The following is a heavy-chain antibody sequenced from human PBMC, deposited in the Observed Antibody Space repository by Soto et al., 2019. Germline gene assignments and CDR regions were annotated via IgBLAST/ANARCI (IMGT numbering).Heavy chain of an antibody. J-gene: IGHJ4*02. D-gene: IGHD4-17*01. V-gene: IGHV4-59*01. Sequence: SETLSLTCTVSGGSISSYYLSWIRQPPGKGLEWIGYIYYSGSTNYNPSLKSRVTISVDTSKNQFSLKLSSVTAADTAVYYCARSVYGDSPDYWGQGTLVTVSS. CDR1: GGSISSYY. CDR2: IYYSGST. CDR3: ARSVYGDSPDY.